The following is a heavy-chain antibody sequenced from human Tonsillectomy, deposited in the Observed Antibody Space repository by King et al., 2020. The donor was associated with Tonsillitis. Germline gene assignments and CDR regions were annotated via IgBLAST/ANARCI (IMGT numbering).Heavy chain of an antibody. CDR2: ISGGGDT. J-gene: IGHJ4*02. CDR3: ARGAAGSCIGSSCYPLDF. V-gene: IGHV3-23*04. D-gene: IGHD2-2*01. Sequence: VQLVESGEGLVQPGGSLRLSCAASGFTFSNYAMNWVRRTPGKGLEWVAIISGGGDTYYPESVKGRFTISRDNSKNTVYLQMDSLRADDTAVYYCARGAAGSCIGSSCYPLDFWGQGTLVTVSS. CDR1: GFTFSNYA.